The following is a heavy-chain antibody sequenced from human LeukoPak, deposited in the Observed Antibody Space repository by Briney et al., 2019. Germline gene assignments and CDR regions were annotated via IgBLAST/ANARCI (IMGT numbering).Heavy chain of an antibody. Sequence: GGSLRLSCAASGFTFDDYAMHWVRQAPGKGLEWVSGISWNSGDIGYADSVKGRFTISRDNAKNSLYLQMNSLRAEDTALYYCAKDNSATLVVTALGYWGQGTLVTVSS. CDR1: GFTFDDYA. CDR2: ISWNSGDI. D-gene: IGHD3-22*01. J-gene: IGHJ4*02. CDR3: AKDNSATLVVTALGY. V-gene: IGHV3-9*01.